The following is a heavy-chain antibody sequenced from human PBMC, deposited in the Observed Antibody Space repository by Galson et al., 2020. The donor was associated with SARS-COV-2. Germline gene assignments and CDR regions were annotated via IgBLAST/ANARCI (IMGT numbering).Heavy chain of an antibody. CDR2: ISDGGSI. V-gene: IGHV4-34*01. Sequence: SQASETLSLTCAAYGGSFSGYYWSWTRQPPGKGLEWIGAISDGGSINYNPSLKSRVSISVDTSKNQFSLKLNSVTAADTAVYYCARGHLEISMIVVVFTAAAYYCDSWGQGTLVTVCS. CDR1: GGSFSGYY. D-gene: IGHD3-22*01. CDR3: ARGHLEISMIVVVFTAAAYYCDS. J-gene: IGHJ4*02.